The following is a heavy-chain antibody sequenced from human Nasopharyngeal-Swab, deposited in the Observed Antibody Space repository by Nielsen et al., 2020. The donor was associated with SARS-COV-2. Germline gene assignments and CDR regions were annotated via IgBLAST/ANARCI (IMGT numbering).Heavy chain of an antibody. CDR1: GGSFNGYY. CDR2: INHSGST. D-gene: IGHD3-10*01. Sequence: ETLSLTCAVYGGSFNGYYWSWIRQPPGKGLEWIGEINHSGSTNYNPSLKSRVTISVDTSKNQFSLKLSSVTAADTAVYYCARERVRVLLWFGEFGMDVWGQGTTVTVSS. J-gene: IGHJ6*02. CDR3: ARERVRVLLWFGEFGMDV. V-gene: IGHV4-34*01.